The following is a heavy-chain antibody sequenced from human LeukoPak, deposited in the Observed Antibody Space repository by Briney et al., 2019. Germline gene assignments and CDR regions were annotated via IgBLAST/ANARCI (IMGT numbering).Heavy chain of an antibody. Sequence: KPSETLSLTCSVSSDSFSASGYYRGWLRQPPGRGLEWIASVYNRGDSYYNPSLESRVTISVDTSKSQFSLKLRSVTAADTAVYYCARHLGSSIEYWGQGTLVTVSS. CDR2: VYNRGDS. CDR3: ARHLGSSIEY. D-gene: IGHD3-10*01. V-gene: IGHV4-39*01. J-gene: IGHJ4*02. CDR1: SDSFSASGYY.